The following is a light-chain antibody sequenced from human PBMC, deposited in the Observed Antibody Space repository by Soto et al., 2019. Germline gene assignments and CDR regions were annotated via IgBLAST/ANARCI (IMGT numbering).Light chain of an antibody. Sequence: EMVMTQSPATLSVSPGERATLSCRASQSVSSSLAWYQQKPGQAPRLLIYGASTRATGIPARFSGSGSGTEFTLTISSLQSEDFAAYYCQQYNNWPLTFGGGTKVEIK. J-gene: IGKJ4*01. CDR3: QQYNNWPLT. CDR2: GAS. V-gene: IGKV3-15*01. CDR1: QSVSSS.